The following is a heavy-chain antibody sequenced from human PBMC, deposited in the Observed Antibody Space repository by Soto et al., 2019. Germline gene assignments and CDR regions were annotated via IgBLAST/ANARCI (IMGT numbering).Heavy chain of an antibody. V-gene: IGHV4-30-2*06. CDR3: ARDYYGIEV. CDR2: TYQSGSA. CDR1: GGSISSGGYS. J-gene: IGHJ6*02. Sequence: TLSLTCTVSGGSISSGGYSWTWIRQSPGKGLEWIGYTYQSGSAYYNPSLKSRVTISVDRSKNQFSLNLTSVTAADTAVYYCARDYYGIEVWGQGTTVTVSS.